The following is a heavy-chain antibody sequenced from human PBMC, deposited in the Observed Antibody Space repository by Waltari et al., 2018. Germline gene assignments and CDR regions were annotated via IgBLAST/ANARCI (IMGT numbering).Heavy chain of an antibody. CDR3: AKDHSYGYHGYMDV. Sequence: EVQLLESGGGLVQPGGSLRLSCAASGFTVSSSAMSWFRQAPGKVLEWVSVIYSGGSTYYADSVKGRFTISRDNSKNTLYLQMNSLRAEDTAVYYCAKDHSYGYHGYMDVWGKGTTVTVSS. CDR2: IYSGGST. CDR1: GFTVSSSA. D-gene: IGHD5-18*01. V-gene: IGHV3-23*03. J-gene: IGHJ6*03.